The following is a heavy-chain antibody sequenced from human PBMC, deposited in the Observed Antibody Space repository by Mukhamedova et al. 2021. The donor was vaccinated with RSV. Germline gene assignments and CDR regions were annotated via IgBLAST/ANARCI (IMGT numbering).Heavy chain of an antibody. CDR3: ARSYYGMDL. CDR1: TFSSYA. CDR2: ISYDGSNK. J-gene: IGHJ6*02. V-gene: IGHV3-30*04. Sequence: TFSSYAMHWVRQAPGKGLAWLAVISYDGSNKYYADSVKGRFTISSDNSKNTLYLQMNSLRAEDTVVYYCARSYYGMDLWGQGTTV.